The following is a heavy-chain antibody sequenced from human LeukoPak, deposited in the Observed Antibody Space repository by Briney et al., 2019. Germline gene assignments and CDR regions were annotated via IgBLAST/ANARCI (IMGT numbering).Heavy chain of an antibody. D-gene: IGHD6-19*01. CDR3: ARLAVAGLYYYYYMDV. CDR1: GYTFTGYY. CDR2: INPNSGGT. V-gene: IGHV1-2*02. J-gene: IGHJ6*03. Sequence: ASVKVSCKASGYTFTGYYMHWVRQAPAQGLEWMGWINPNSGGTNYAQKFQGRVTMTRDTSISTAYMELSRLRSDDTAVYYCARLAVAGLYYYYYMDVWGKGTTVTVSS.